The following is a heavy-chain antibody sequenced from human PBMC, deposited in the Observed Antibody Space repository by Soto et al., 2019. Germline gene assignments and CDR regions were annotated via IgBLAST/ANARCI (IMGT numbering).Heavy chain of an antibody. CDR2: IFSNDEK. J-gene: IGHJ3*01. CDR3: ARIHTDGIKAAALAFDH. D-gene: IGHD6-13*01. CDR1: GFSLSNARMG. V-gene: IGHV2-26*01. Sequence: QVTLKESGPVLVKPTETLTLTCTVSGFSLSNARMGVSWIRQPPGKALEWLAHIFSNDEKSYSTSLKSRLTISKDTSKSQVVLAMTNMDPVDTATYYCARIHTDGIKAAALAFDHLGQGTMVTVSS.